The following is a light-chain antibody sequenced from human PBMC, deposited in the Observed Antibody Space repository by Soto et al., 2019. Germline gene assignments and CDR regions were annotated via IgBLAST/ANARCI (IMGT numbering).Light chain of an antibody. V-gene: IGKV3-20*01. CDR2: GSY. Sequence: IVLTLSPGTVSLSQMEIVTLCVMASQSFSGNYLTWYQHKPGQAPRLLIYGSYHRATGIPDRFSGSGSGADFTLTISRLEPEDFAVYYCQVYGPSPPITFGQGTRLEIK. CDR1: QSFSGNY. CDR3: QVYGPSPPIT. J-gene: IGKJ5*01.